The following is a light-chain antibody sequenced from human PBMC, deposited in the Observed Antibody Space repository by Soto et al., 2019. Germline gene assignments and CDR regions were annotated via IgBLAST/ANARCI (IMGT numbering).Light chain of an antibody. Sequence: IVMTQSPATLSVSPGERATLSCRASQSVSSNLAWYQQKPGQAPRLLIYGASTRATGIPARFSGSGSGTEFTLPISSLQSEDFAVYYCQQYNNWPPAFGGGTKVDIK. CDR1: QSVSSN. J-gene: IGKJ4*01. V-gene: IGKV3-15*01. CDR3: QQYNNWPPA. CDR2: GAS.